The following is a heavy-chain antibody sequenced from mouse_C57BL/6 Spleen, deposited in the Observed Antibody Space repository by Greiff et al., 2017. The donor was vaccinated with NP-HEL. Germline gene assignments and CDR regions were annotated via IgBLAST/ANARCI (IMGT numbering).Heavy chain of an antibody. CDR2: IDPSDSYT. D-gene: IGHD2-3*01. CDR3: ARSHDGYYSYYFDY. V-gene: IGHV1-69*01. Sequence: QVQLQQPGAELVMPGASVKLSCKASGYTFTSYWMHWVKQRPGQGLEWIGEIDPSDSYTNYNQKFKGKSTLTVDKSSSTAYMQLSSLTSEDSAVYYCARSHDGYYSYYFDYCGHGTTLTVSS. J-gene: IGHJ2*01. CDR1: GYTFTSYW.